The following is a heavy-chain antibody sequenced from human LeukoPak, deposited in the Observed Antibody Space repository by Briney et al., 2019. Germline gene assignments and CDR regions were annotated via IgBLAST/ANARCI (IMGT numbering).Heavy chain of an antibody. D-gene: IGHD6-6*01. V-gene: IGHV3-30*02. Sequence: GGSLRLSCAASGFTFSNYGMHWVRQAPGKGLEWVTFIRYDGSNKYYADSVKGRFTVSRDNSKNTLYLQMNSLRPEDTAVYNCVKRDIQYTSSSGGAFQHWGQGTLVTVSS. CDR1: GFTFSNYG. J-gene: IGHJ1*01. CDR3: VKRDIQYTSSSGGAFQH. CDR2: IRYDGSNK.